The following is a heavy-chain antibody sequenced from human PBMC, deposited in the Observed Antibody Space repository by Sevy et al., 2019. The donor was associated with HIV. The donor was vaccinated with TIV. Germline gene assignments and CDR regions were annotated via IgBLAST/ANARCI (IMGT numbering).Heavy chain of an antibody. J-gene: IGHJ4*02. Sequence: ASVKVSCKASGSTLNRLSMHWVRQAPGKGLAWMGRFDPEDGEIIFTQNFQGRVTMTEDTSTNTAYMELCSLTSEDTAVYYCASAREYYEDNSGYRDYWGQGTLVTVSS. D-gene: IGHD3-22*01. CDR3: ASAREYYEDNSGYRDY. V-gene: IGHV1-24*01. CDR1: GSTLNRLS. CDR2: FDPEDGEI.